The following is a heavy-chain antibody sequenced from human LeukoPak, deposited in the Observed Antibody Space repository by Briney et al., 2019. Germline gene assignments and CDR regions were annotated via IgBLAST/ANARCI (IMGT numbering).Heavy chain of an antibody. D-gene: IGHD4-17*01. V-gene: IGHV3-48*04. CDR2: ISSSGNNI. CDR1: GFTFSSYW. CDR3: ARNGDSGGNVGFDY. J-gene: IGHJ4*02. Sequence: GGSLRLSCAASGFTFSSYWMSWVRQAPGKGLDWVSYISSSGNNIYYADSVKGRSTISRDNAKNSLFLQMNSLRAEDTAVYYCARNGDSGGNVGFDYWGQGTLVTVSS.